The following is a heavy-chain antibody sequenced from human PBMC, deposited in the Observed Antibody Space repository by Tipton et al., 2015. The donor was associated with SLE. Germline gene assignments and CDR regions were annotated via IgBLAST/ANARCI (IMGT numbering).Heavy chain of an antibody. CDR1: GGSISSYY. CDR3: ARVKSIFGVVIIDY. CDR2: FHSSGIP. V-gene: IGHV4-4*07. J-gene: IGHJ4*02. D-gene: IGHD3-3*01. Sequence: TLSLTCTVSGGSISSYYWSWIRQPAGKGLEWIGHFHSSGIPNYNPSLKSRVTISVDTSKNQFSLKLSSVTAADTAVYYCARVKSIFGVVIIDYWGQGTLVTVSS.